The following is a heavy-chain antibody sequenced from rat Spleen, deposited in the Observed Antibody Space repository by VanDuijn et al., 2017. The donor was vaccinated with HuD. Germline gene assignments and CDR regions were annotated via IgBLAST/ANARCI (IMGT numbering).Heavy chain of an antibody. CDR1: GFTFNKYW. V-gene: IGHV5-31*01. D-gene: IGHD1-1*01. CDR3: TREQWDY. CDR2: ITNTGTTT. Sequence: EVQLVESGGGLVQPGRSLKLSCVASGFTFNKYWMAWIRQAPGKGLEWVASITNTGTTTYYPDSVRGRFTISRDNARSTLYLQMNSLRSEDTATYYCTREQWDYWGQGVMVTVSS. J-gene: IGHJ2*01.